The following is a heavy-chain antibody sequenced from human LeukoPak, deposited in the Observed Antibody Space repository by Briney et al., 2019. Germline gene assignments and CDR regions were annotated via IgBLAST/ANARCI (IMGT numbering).Heavy chain of an antibody. V-gene: IGHV4-4*02. Sequence: ASETLSLTCAVSGGSISSSNWWSWVRQPPGKGLEWIGEIYHSGSTNYNPSLKSRVTISVDKSKNQFSLKLSSVTAADTAVYYCARGGPPDYGDFLEWFDPWGQGTLVTVSS. D-gene: IGHD4-17*01. J-gene: IGHJ5*02. CDR3: ARGGPPDYGDFLEWFDP. CDR2: IYHSGST. CDR1: GGSISSSNW.